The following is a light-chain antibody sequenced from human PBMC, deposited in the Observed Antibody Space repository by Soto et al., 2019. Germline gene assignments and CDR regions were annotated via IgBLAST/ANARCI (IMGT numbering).Light chain of an antibody. Sequence: EIVMTRSPATLSVSPGERATLSCRASQTVSSNLAWYQQKPGQAPRLLIYGASTRATGVPARFSGSGSGTEFTLTISRLEPEDLAVYYCQQYDGSVWTFGQGTKVDIK. V-gene: IGKV3-15*01. J-gene: IGKJ1*01. CDR3: QQYDGSVWT. CDR1: QTVSSN. CDR2: GAS.